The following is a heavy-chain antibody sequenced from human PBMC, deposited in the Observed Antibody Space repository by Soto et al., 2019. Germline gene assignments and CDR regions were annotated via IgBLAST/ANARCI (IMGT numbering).Heavy chain of an antibody. J-gene: IGHJ5*02. CDR3: ARGWDPYNWFDP. CDR1: GGSISSGDYY. D-gene: IGHD1-26*01. Sequence: QVQLQESGPGLVKPSQTLSLTCTVSGGSISSGDYYWSWIRQPPGKGLEWVGYIYYSGSPYYNPSLKSRVTISVDTSKNQFSLKLSSVTAADTAVYYCARGWDPYNWFDPWGQGTLVTVSS. V-gene: IGHV4-30-4*01. CDR2: IYYSGSP.